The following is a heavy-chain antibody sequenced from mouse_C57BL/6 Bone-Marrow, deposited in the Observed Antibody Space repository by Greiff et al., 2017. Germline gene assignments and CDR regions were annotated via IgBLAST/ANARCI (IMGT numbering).Heavy chain of an antibody. V-gene: IGHV1-85*01. D-gene: IGHD1-1*01. Sequence: LVESGPELVKPGASVKLSCKASGYTFTSYDINWVKQRPGQGLEWIGWIYPRDGSTKYTEKFKGKATLTVDTSSSTAYMELHSLTSEDSAVYFCARDYGSSYGYFDFWGKGTTVTVSS. CDR3: ARDYGSSYGYFDF. J-gene: IGHJ1*03. CDR1: GYTFTSYD. CDR2: IYPRDGST.